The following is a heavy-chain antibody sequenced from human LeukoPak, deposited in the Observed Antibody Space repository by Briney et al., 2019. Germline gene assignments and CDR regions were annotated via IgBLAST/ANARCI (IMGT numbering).Heavy chain of an antibody. CDR3: ARSITITMVRGVTPDYYYYMDV. Sequence: SETLSLTCTVSGGSISISSYYWGWIRQPPGKGLEWIGSFYYSETTYYNPFLKSRVTISGDTSKNQFSLKLSSVTAADTAMYYCARSITITMVRGVTPDYYYYMDVWGKGTTVTISS. D-gene: IGHD3-10*01. J-gene: IGHJ6*03. CDR2: FYYSETT. V-gene: IGHV4-39*07. CDR1: GGSISISSYY.